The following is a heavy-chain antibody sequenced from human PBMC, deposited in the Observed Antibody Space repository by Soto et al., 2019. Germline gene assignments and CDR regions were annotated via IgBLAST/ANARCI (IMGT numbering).Heavy chain of an antibody. CDR2: IYNSGNT. J-gene: IGHJ1*01. D-gene: IGHD3-9*01. V-gene: IGHV4-31*03. CDR3: ASAYMGNDIY. Sequence: QVQLQESGPGLVKPSQTLSLTCTVSGGYISSGGYYWVWVRQHPVKGLEWIGHIYNSGNTYYNPSLKKRLTISVDPPYNGFTLKLISVTAAGTAVYFCASAYMGNDIYWGQGSLVTVSS. CDR1: GGYISSGGYY.